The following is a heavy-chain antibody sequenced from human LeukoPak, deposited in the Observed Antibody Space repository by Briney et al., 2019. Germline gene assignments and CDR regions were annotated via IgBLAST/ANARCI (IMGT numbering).Heavy chain of an antibody. CDR1: GYTFTSYY. Sequence: ASVKVSCKASGYTFTSYYMHWVRQAPGQGLEWMGIINPSGGSTSYAQKFQGRVTITADESTSTAYMELSSLRSEDTAVYYCARDSYAVAGDWGQGTLVTVSS. CDR3: ARDSYAVAGD. V-gene: IGHV1-46*01. D-gene: IGHD6-19*01. CDR2: INPSGGST. J-gene: IGHJ4*02.